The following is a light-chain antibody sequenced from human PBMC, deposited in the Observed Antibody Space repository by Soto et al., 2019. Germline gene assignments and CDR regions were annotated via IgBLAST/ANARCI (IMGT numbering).Light chain of an antibody. J-gene: IGKJ3*01. V-gene: IGKV1-5*01. CDR2: DAS. CDR3: QQYNSYRT. Sequence: DIQMTQSPSTLSASVGDRVTITSRASQSISIWLAGYQQKPGKAPKVRIYDASSLEIGVPSRFSGSASGTEFTLTISSLQPDDFATYYCQQYNSYRTFGPGTNVEIK. CDR1: QSISIW.